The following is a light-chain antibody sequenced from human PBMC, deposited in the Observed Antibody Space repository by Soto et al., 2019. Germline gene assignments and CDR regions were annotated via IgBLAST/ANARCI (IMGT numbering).Light chain of an antibody. V-gene: IGKV3-20*01. CDR3: QHYGSSLCTFGQWT. Sequence: IVLTQSPGTVSLSPGVRATLSCRASQSGSSSYLACYQQRPVQAPRLLIFGASISSTGIPDMISGSGSGTDFTLTISRLEPDDSAFDFWQHYGSSLCTFGQWTFGQGTKVEI. CDR2: GAS. J-gene: IGKJ1*01. CDR1: QSGSSSY.